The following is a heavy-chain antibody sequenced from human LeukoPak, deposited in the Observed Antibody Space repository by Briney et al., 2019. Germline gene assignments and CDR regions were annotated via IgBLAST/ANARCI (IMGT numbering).Heavy chain of an antibody. Sequence: SETLSLTCAVYGGSFSGYYWSWIRQPPGKGLEWIGEINHSGSTNYNPSLKSRVTLSVDTSKNQFSLKLSSVTAADTAVYYCARSFLYYYYYMDVWGKGTTVTVSS. D-gene: IGHD2/OR15-2a*01. CDR1: GGSFSGYY. CDR2: INHSGST. J-gene: IGHJ6*03. V-gene: IGHV4-34*01. CDR3: ARSFLYYYYYMDV.